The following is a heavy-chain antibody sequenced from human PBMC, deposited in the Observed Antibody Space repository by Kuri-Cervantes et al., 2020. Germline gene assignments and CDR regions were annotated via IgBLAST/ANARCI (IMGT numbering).Heavy chain of an antibody. D-gene: IGHD3-16*01. CDR3: ARGTMITFGGLDY. Sequence: SSPTLVKPPHSHTLTCTFSGFSLSTTGMRVSSIRQPPGKAPEWLARIDWDDDKFYSTSLKTRLIISKDTSKNQVVLTMTNMDPVDTATYYCARGTMITFGGLDYWGQGTLVTVSS. CDR1: GFSLSTTGMR. J-gene: IGHJ4*02. V-gene: IGHV2-70*04. CDR2: IDWDDDK.